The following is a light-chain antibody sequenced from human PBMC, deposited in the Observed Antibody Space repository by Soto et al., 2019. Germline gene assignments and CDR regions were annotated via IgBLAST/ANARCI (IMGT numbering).Light chain of an antibody. Sequence: QSVLTQSPSASGTPGQRVTISCYGSSSNIGSYPVYWYQQLPGTAPKLLINSDDQRPSGVPDRFSASKSGTSASLAISGLRSEDEADYYCAVWDASLRDHVFGAGTKLTVL. J-gene: IGLJ1*01. CDR2: SDD. CDR1: SSNIGSYP. CDR3: AVWDASLRDHV. V-gene: IGLV1-47*02.